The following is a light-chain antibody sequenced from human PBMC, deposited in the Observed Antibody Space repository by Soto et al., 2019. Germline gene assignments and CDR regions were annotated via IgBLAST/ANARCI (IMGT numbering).Light chain of an antibody. J-gene: IGLJ3*02. Sequence: QSVLTQPPSVSGAPGQRVTISCTGSSSNIGAGYDVHWYQQLPGTAPKLLIYGNSNRPSGVPDRFSGSKSATSASLAITGLQAEDEADYYCQSYDSSLSGSVFGGETKLTVL. CDR2: GNS. CDR1: SSNIGAGYD. CDR3: QSYDSSLSGSV. V-gene: IGLV1-40*01.